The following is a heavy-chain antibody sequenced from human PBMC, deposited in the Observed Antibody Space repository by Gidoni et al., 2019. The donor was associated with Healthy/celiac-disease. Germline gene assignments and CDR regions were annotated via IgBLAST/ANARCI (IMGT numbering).Heavy chain of an antibody. CDR2: IYWDDDK. CDR3: AQGSITGYYYDSSGIIGFDY. J-gene: IGHJ4*02. CDR1: GFSLSTSGVG. Sequence: QITLKESGPTLVKPTQTLTLTCTFSGFSLSTSGVGVGWIRQPPGKALEWLALIYWDDDKRYSPSLKSRLTITKDTSKNQVVLTMTNMDPVDTATYYCAQGSITGYYYDSSGIIGFDYWGQGTLVTVSS. D-gene: IGHD3-22*01. V-gene: IGHV2-5*02.